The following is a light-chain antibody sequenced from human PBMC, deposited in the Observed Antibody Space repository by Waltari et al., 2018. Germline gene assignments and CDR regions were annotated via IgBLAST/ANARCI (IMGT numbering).Light chain of an antibody. Sequence: QSALTQPASVSGSPGQSITIPCTGTSGDIGTYNYVPWYQQYTDRAPELLIYDVSHRPSRISNRFSGSKSGYTASLTISDLQAEDEADYFCSSYSTTNTLIFGGGTRLTV. J-gene: IGLJ2*01. CDR2: DVS. V-gene: IGLV2-14*03. CDR3: SSYSTTNTLI. CDR1: SGDIGTYNY.